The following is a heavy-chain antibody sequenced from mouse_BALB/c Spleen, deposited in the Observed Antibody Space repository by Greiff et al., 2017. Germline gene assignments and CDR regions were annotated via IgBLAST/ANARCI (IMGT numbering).Heavy chain of an antibody. CDR3: ARPTTTATGWFAY. J-gene: IGHJ3*01. CDR1: GYTFTSYW. V-gene: IGHV1-69*02. CDR2: IDPSDSYT. D-gene: IGHD1-2*01. Sequence: VQLQQPGAELVKPGASVKLSCKASGYTFTSYWMHWVKQRPGQGLEWIGEIDPSDSYTNYNQKFKGKATLTVDKSSSTAYMQLSSLTSEDSAVYYCARPTTTATGWFAYWGQGTLVTVSA.